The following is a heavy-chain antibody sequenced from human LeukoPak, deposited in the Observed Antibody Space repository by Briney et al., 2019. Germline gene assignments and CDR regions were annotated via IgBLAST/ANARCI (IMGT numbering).Heavy chain of an antibody. CDR1: GGSISSSSYY. CDR2: IYYSGST. V-gene: IGHV4-39*01. D-gene: IGHD3-10*01. J-gene: IGHJ5*02. CDR3: ARVTMVRGVTSYPNWFDP. Sequence: PSETLSLTCTVSGGSISSSSYYWGWIRQPPGKGLEWIGSIYYSGSTYYNPSLKSRVTISVDTSKNQFSLKLSSVTAADTAVYYCARVTMVRGVTSYPNWFDPWGQGTLVTVSS.